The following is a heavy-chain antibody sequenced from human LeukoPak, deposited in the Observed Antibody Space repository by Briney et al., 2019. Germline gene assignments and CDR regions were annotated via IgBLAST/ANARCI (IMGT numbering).Heavy chain of an antibody. Sequence: PGRSLRLSCAASGFTFSSYGMHWVRQAPGKGLEWVAAISYDGSNKYYADSVKGRFTISRDNSKNTLYLQMNSLRAEDTAVYYCAKIYDSSVGNDAFDIWGQGTMVTVSS. CDR2: ISYDGSNK. D-gene: IGHD3-22*01. V-gene: IGHV3-30*18. CDR1: GFTFSSYG. J-gene: IGHJ3*02. CDR3: AKIYDSSVGNDAFDI.